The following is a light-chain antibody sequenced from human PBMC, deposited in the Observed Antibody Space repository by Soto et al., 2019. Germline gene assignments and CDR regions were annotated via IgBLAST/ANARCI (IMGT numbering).Light chain of an antibody. V-gene: IGKV3-15*01. Sequence: EIVMTQSTATLSVSPGDSATLSCRASQSVSSNLAWYQQKPGQAPRLLIYGASTRATGIPARFSGSGSGTEFTLTISSRQSEDFAVYYCQQYNNWPPYTFGQGTKLEIK. CDR3: QQYNNWPPYT. CDR2: GAS. J-gene: IGKJ2*01. CDR1: QSVSSN.